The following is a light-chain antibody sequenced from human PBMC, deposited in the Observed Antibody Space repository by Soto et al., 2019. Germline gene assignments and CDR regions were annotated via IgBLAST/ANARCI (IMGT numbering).Light chain of an antibody. CDR1: SSNIGAGYD. CDR2: GIS. V-gene: IGLV1-40*01. Sequence: QSVLTQPPSVSGAPGQRVTISCTGSSSNIGAGYDVYWYQQLPGTAPKLLIYGISNRPSGVPDRFSGSKSGTSASLGITGLQAEDEADYYCQSYDSSLSVLYVFGTGTKLTVL. J-gene: IGLJ1*01. CDR3: QSYDSSLSVLYV.